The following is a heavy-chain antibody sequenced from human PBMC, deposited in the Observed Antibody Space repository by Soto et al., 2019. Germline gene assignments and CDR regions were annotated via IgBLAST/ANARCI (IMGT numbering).Heavy chain of an antibody. V-gene: IGHV1-46*01. D-gene: IGHD6-6*01. CDR1: GCTFTSYY. Sequence: QVQLVQSGAEVKTPGASVTVSCRVSGCTFTSYYIHWVRQAPGQGLEWMGIINPSGGDTGYAQKFLGRVTITRDTSTSTVYMDVSSLRSEDTAVYHCARGSSIGGRSGFWFYHYGMDVWGQGTTVTVSS. CDR3: ARGSSIGGRSGFWFYHYGMDV. CDR2: INPSGGDT. J-gene: IGHJ6*02.